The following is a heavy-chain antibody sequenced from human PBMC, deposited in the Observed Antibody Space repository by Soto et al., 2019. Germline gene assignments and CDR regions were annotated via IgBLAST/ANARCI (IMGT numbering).Heavy chain of an antibody. V-gene: IGHV3-23*01. J-gene: IGHJ3*02. Sequence: EGQLLESGGGLVQPGGSLRLSCAASGFTFSTYAMNWVRQAPGKGLEWISAISASGDYTAYADSVKGRFTIPRDNSVSALYLQMNSLRIDDTAVYYCAHPRGYGVFDAYDIWGQGTMVTVSS. D-gene: IGHD4-17*01. CDR2: ISASGDYT. CDR3: AHPRGYGVFDAYDI. CDR1: GFTFSTYA.